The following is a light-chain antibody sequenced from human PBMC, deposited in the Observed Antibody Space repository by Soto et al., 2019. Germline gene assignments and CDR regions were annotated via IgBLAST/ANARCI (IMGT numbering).Light chain of an antibody. CDR2: WAS. CDR1: QSVLYSSNNKNY. CDR3: QQYYSTPIT. J-gene: IGKJ5*01. V-gene: IGKV4-1*01. Sequence: DIVMTQSPDSLAVSLGERATINCKSSQSVLYSSNNKNYLAWYQQKPGQPPKLLIYWASTRESGVPDRFSGSGSVTDFTLTISSLQAEDLAVYYCQQYYSTPITFGQGTRLEIK.